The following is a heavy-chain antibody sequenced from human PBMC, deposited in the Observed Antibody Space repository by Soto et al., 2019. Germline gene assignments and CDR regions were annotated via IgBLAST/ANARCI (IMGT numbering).Heavy chain of an antibody. CDR3: ARGERQQQRDS. Sequence: ETLSLTCAVSGDSINSDNWWSWVRQPPGKGLEWIGEIYHSGSTSYNPSLKSRVVISVDKSKNQFFLKVTSVTAADTAVYFCARGERQQQRDSWGQGTLVTVSS. CDR2: IYHSGST. D-gene: IGHD6-13*01. J-gene: IGHJ4*02. V-gene: IGHV4-4*01. CDR1: GDSINSDNW.